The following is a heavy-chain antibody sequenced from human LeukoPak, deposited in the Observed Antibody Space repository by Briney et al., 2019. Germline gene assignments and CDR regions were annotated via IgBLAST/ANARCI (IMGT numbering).Heavy chain of an antibody. CDR2: ISAYNGNT. D-gene: IGHD6-13*01. J-gene: IGHJ1*01. Sequence: ASVKVSCKASGYTFTSYGISWVRQAPGQGLEWMGWISAYNGNTNYAQKLQGRVTMTTDTSTSTAYMELRSLRSDDTAVYYCARDLKAAAPHAEYFQHWGQGTLVTVSS. CDR3: ARDLKAAAPHAEYFQH. V-gene: IGHV1-18*01. CDR1: GYTFTSYG.